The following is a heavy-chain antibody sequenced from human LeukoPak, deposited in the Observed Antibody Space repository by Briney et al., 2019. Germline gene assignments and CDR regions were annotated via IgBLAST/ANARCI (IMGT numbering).Heavy chain of an antibody. J-gene: IGHJ5*02. Sequence: GAPVKVSCKASGYTFTSYGISWVRQAPGQGLEWMGWISAYNGNTNYAQKLQGRVTMTTDTSTSTAYMELRSLRSDDTAVYYCARVGYDFWSGYYAWFDPWGQGTLVTVSS. CDR2: ISAYNGNT. V-gene: IGHV1-18*01. D-gene: IGHD3-3*01. CDR3: ARVGYDFWSGYYAWFDP. CDR1: GYTFTSYG.